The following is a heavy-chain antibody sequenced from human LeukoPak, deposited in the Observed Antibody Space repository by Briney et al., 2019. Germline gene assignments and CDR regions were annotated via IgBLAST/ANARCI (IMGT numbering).Heavy chain of an antibody. CDR2: ISSSSSYI. CDR1: GFTLSSYS. CDR3: ARDQWSGYYRLIDY. D-gene: IGHD3-3*01. V-gene: IGHV3-21*01. J-gene: IGHJ4*02. Sequence: GGSLRLSCAASGFTLSSYSMNWVRQAPGKGLEWVSSISSSSSYIYYADSVKGRFTISRDNAKNSLYLQMNSLRAEDTAVYYCARDQWSGYYRLIDYWGQGTLVTVSS.